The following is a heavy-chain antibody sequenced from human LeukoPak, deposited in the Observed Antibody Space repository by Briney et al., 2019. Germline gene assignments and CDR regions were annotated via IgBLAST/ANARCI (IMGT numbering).Heavy chain of an antibody. D-gene: IGHD5-12*01. J-gene: IGHJ6*02. Sequence: ASVKVSCKASGYTFTSYGISWVRQAPGQGLEWTGWISAYNGNTNYAQKLQGRVTMTTDTSTSTAYMELRSLRSDDTAVYYCARDPDFYSGYDFGSPLDYYGMDVWGQGTTVTVSS. CDR3: ARDPDFYSGYDFGSPLDYYGMDV. CDR1: GYTFTSYG. V-gene: IGHV1-18*01. CDR2: ISAYNGNT.